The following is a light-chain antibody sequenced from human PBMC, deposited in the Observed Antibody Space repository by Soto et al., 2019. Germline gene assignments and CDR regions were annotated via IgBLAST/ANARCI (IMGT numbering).Light chain of an antibody. CDR3: TSSTSSSTLDV. Sequence: QSALTQPASVSGSPGQSITISCTGTGSDVGAYNYVSWYQQHPDKAPKLMIYDVSDRPSGVSNRFSGSKSGNTASLTISGLQAEDEADYYCTSSTSSSTLDVFGAGTKLTVL. CDR2: DVS. V-gene: IGLV2-14*01. CDR1: GSDVGAYNY. J-gene: IGLJ1*01.